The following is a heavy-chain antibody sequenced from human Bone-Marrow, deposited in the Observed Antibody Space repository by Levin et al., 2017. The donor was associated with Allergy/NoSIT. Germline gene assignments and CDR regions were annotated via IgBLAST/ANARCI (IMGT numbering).Heavy chain of an antibody. CDR3: ARDIGYEATFYGLDV. J-gene: IGHJ6*02. CDR2: IWYSGSRQ. V-gene: IGHV3-33*01. CDR1: GFTFTSYG. Sequence: GESLKISCAASGFTFTSYGMHWVRQAPGKGLEWVAVIWYSGSRQYYGESVKGRFTISRDSSKNTLWLQMNNLTVEDTAVYFCARDIGYEATFYGLDVWGQGTTVTVSS. D-gene: IGHD5-12*01.